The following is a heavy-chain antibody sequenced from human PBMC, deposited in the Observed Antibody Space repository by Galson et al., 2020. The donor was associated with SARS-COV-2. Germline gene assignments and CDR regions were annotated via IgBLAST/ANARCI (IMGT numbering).Heavy chain of an antibody. CDR3: ARGPVVPAAIRGNWFDP. J-gene: IGHJ5*02. Sequence: ASVKVSCKVSGYTLTELSMHWVRQAPGKGLEWMGGINPNSGGTIYAQKFQGWVTMTRDTSISTAYMELSRLRSDDTAVYYCARGPVVPAAIRGNWFDPWGQGTLVTVSS. V-gene: IGHV1-2*04. CDR2: INPNSGGT. CDR1: GYTLTELS. D-gene: IGHD2-2*02.